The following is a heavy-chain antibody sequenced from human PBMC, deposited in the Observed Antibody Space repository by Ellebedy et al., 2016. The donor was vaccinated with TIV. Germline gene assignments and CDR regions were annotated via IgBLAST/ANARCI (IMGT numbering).Heavy chain of an antibody. CDR3: ARDRLPGNGIWDAFDI. CDR1: GFAFRNHA. Sequence: PGGSLRLSCAASGFAFRNHAMNWVRQAPGTGLEWVSGIYGDGGGPFYADSVKGRFTISSDNSRNTLYLQMNSLRAEDTAVYYCARDRLPGNGIWDAFDIWGQGTMVSVSS. V-gene: IGHV3-23*01. D-gene: IGHD3-10*01. J-gene: IGHJ3*02. CDR2: IYGDGGGP.